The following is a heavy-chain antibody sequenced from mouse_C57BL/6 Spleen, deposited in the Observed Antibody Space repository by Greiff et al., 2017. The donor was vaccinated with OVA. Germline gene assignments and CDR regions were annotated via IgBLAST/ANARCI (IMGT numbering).Heavy chain of an antibody. V-gene: IGHV1-50*01. CDR3: ARNYYGSSWDY. J-gene: IGHJ2*01. CDR2: IDPSDSYT. Sequence: KQPGAELVKPGASVKLSCKASGYTFTSYWMQWVKQRPGQGLEWIGEIDPSDSYTNYNQKFKGKATLTVDTSSSTAYMQLSSLTSEDSAVYYCARNYYGSSWDYWGQGTTLTVSS. CDR1: GYTFTSYW. D-gene: IGHD1-1*01.